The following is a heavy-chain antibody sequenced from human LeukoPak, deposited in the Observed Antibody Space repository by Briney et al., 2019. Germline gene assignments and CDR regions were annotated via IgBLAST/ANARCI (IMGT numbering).Heavy chain of an antibody. J-gene: IGHJ4*02. D-gene: IGHD3-22*01. CDR1: GYTFTGYY. Sequence: GASVKVSCKASGYTFTGYYMHWVRQAPGQGLEWMGWINPNSGSTNYAQKFQGRVTMTRDTSISTAYMELSRLRSDDTAVYYCARDGAPYYDSSGYYGAFFDYWGQGTLVTVSS. CDR3: ARDGAPYYDSSGYYGAFFDY. CDR2: INPNSGST. V-gene: IGHV1-2*02.